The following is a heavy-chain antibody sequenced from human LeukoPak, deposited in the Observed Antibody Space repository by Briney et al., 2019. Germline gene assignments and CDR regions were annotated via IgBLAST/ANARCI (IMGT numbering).Heavy chain of an antibody. D-gene: IGHD5-18*01. CDR3: ARDESYSYGHDY. Sequence: GGSLRLSCTASGFTFSSYSMNWVRQAPGKGLEWASSISSSSSYIYYADSVKGRFTISRDNAKNSLYLQMNSLRAEDTAVYYCARDESYSYGHDYWGQGTLVTVSS. CDR1: GFTFSSYS. V-gene: IGHV3-21*01. CDR2: ISSSSSYI. J-gene: IGHJ4*02.